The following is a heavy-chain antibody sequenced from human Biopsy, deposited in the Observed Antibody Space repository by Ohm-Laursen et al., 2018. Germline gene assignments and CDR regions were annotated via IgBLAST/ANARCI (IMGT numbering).Heavy chain of an antibody. CDR2: IYYSGST. CDR1: GGSISSDY. D-gene: IGHD2/OR15-2a*01. CDR3: ARATNSTGWPYYYFYGMDV. Sequence: PSQTLSLTCIVSGGSISSDYWSWIRQTPGKGLEWIGYIYYSGSTNYNPSLKGRVTISVDTSKNQFSLRLNSVTAADTAVYYCARATNSTGWPYYYFYGMDVWGQGTTVTVSS. J-gene: IGHJ6*02. V-gene: IGHV4-59*01.